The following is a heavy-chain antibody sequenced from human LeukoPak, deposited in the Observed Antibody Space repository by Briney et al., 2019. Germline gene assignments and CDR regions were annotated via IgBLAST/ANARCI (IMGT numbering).Heavy chain of an antibody. D-gene: IGHD2-15*01. V-gene: IGHV1-2*02. Sequence: ASVKVSCKASGYTFTGYYMHWVRQAPGQGLEWMGWINPNSGDTNYAQKFQGRVTMTRDTSISTAYMELSRLRSDDTAVYYCARTFVVYCSGGSCSSASHFDYWGQGILVTVSS. CDR3: ARTFVVYCSGGSCSSASHFDY. CDR2: INPNSGDT. J-gene: IGHJ4*02. CDR1: GYTFTGYY.